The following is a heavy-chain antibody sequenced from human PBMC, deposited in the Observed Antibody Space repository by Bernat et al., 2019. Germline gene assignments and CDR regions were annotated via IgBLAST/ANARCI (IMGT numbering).Heavy chain of an antibody. V-gene: IGHV3-33*01. CDR2: IWYDGSNK. CDR3: ARDPSAVQLEQPPPLDY. J-gene: IGHJ4*02. D-gene: IGHD1-1*01. Sequence: QVQLVESGGGVVQPGRSLRLSCAASGFTFSSYGMHWVRQAPGKGLEWVAVIWYDGSNKYYADSVKGRFTISGDNSKNTLYLQMNSLRAEDTAVYYCARDPSAVQLEQPPPLDYWGQGTLVTVSS. CDR1: GFTFSSYG.